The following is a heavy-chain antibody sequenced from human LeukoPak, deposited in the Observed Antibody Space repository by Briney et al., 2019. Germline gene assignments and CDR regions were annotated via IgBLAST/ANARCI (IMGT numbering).Heavy chain of an antibody. CDR1: GGSISSYY. CDR2: IYYSGST. Sequence: SETLSLTCTVSGGSISSYYWSWIRQPPGKGLEWIGYIYYSGSTNYNPSLKSRVTISVDTSKNQFSLKLSSVTAADTAVYYCAREKEDSNGYYWDYWGQGTLVTVSS. CDR3: AREKEDSNGYYWDY. D-gene: IGHD3-22*01. J-gene: IGHJ4*02. V-gene: IGHV4-59*01.